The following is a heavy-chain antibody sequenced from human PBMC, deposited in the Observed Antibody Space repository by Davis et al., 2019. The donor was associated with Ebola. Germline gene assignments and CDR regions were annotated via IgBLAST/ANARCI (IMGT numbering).Heavy chain of an antibody. Sequence: PSETLSLTCTVSGGSISSYYWSWIRQPPGKGLEWIGYIYYSGSTNYNPSLKSRVTISVDTSKNQFSLKLSSVTAADTAVYYCARDRVWGSGSYYNWFDPWGQGTLVTVSS. CDR2: IYYSGST. J-gene: IGHJ5*02. CDR1: GGSISSYY. CDR3: ARDRVWGSGSYYNWFDP. V-gene: IGHV4-59*01. D-gene: IGHD3-10*01.